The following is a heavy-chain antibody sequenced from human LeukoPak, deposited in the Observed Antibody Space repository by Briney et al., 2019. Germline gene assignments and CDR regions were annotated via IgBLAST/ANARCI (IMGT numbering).Heavy chain of an antibody. CDR2: IRYDGSNK. CDR3: AKDHRSSEVVVPAAIVVWDWFDP. J-gene: IGHJ5*02. D-gene: IGHD2-2*01. CDR1: GFTFSSYG. V-gene: IGHV3-30*02. Sequence: GGSLRLSCAASGFTFSSYGMHWVRQAPGKGLEWVSFIRYDGSNKYYADSVKGRFTISRDNSKNTLYLQMNSLRAEDTAVYYCAKDHRSSEVVVPAAIVVWDWFDPWGQGTLVTVSS.